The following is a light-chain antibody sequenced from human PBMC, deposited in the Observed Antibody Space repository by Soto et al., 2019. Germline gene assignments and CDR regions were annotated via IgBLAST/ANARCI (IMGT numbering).Light chain of an antibody. J-gene: IGLJ3*02. CDR2: DVT. CDR3: SSYTSSSTPLV. CDR1: SSDVGGYNY. Sequence: QSALTQPASVSGSPGQSITISCTGTSSDVGGYNYVSWYQQHPGKAPKLMIYDVTNRPSGVSNRFSGYKSGNTASQTISGLQAEDEADYYCSSYTSSSTPLVFGGGTKVTVL. V-gene: IGLV2-14*01.